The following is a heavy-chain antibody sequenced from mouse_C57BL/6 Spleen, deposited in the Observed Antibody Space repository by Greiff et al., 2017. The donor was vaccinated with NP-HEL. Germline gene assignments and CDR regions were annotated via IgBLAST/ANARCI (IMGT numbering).Heavy chain of an antibody. D-gene: IGHD1-1*01. CDR1: GFTFSSYG. CDR3: ARHETVAPFAY. CDR2: ISSGGSYT. J-gene: IGHJ3*01. Sequence: DVKLVESGGDLVKPGGSLKLSCAASGFTFSSYGMSWVRQTPDKRLEWVATISSGGSYTYYPDSVKGRFTISRDNAKNTLYLQMSSLKSEDTAMYYCARHETVAPFAYWGQGTLVTVSA. V-gene: IGHV5-6*02.